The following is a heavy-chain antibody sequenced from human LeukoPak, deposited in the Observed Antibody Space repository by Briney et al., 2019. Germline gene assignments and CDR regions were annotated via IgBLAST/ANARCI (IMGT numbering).Heavy chain of an antibody. D-gene: IGHD3-22*01. CDR3: AKMAAADPYTNSPLRPFDSSVHWDY. Sequence: GGSLRLFCAASGFTFSDYGMHWVRQAPGKGLEWVTSTWYDGSNKWYADSVKGRFIISRDNSKNMLYLQMNSLRGDDTAVYYCAKMAAADPYTNSPLRPFDSSVHWDYWGQGTLVTVSS. CDR2: TWYDGSNK. V-gene: IGHV3-33*06. CDR1: GFTFSDYG. J-gene: IGHJ4*02.